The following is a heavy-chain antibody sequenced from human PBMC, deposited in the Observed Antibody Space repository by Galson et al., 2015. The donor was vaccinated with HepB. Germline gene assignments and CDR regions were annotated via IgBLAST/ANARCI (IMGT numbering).Heavy chain of an antibody. V-gene: IGHV1-58*02. CDR3: AAETPGIAAAGPIRSY. CDR2: IVVGSGNT. J-gene: IGHJ4*02. CDR1: GFTFTSSA. Sequence: SVKVSCKASGFTFTSSAMQWVRQARGQRLEWIGWIVVGSGNTNYAQKFQERVTITRDMSTSTAYMELSSLRSEDTAVYYCAAETPGIAAAGPIRSYWGQGTLVTVSS. D-gene: IGHD6-13*01.